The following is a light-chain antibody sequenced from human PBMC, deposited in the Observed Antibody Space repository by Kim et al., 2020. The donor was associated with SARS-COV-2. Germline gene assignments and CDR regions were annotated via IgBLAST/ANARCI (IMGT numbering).Light chain of an antibody. V-gene: IGKV3-20*01. CDR2: GAS. J-gene: IGKJ1*01. CDR3: QQYDTTPWT. Sequence: SPGERATLSSRASQSLSNNYLAWYQQRPGQAPRLLIFGASARATGIPDRFSGGGSGTDFTLTISRLEPEDFAVYFCQQYDTTPWTFGQGTKVDIK. CDR1: QSLSNNY.